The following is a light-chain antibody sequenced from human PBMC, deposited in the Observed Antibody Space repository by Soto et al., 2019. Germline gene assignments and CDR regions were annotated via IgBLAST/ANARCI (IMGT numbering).Light chain of an antibody. V-gene: IGLV2-23*01. CDR3: CSYAGGSTWV. J-gene: IGLJ3*02. CDR2: EGS. Sequence: QSALTQPASVSGSPGQSITISCTGTSSDVGNYNLVSWYQQHPGKAPKLMIYEGSKRPSGVSNRFSGSKSGNTASLTISGLQAEDEADYSCCSYAGGSTWVFGGGTKLTVL. CDR1: SSDVGNYNL.